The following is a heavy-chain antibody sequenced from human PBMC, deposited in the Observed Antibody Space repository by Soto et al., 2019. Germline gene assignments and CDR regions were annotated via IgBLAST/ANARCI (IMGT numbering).Heavy chain of an antibody. V-gene: IGHV3-30-3*01. D-gene: IGHD3-22*01. CDR1: GFSFSTST. J-gene: IGHJ4*02. CDR3: AGVRPGDNGYPFFDY. CDR2: VSDYGSNA. Sequence: QVQLVESGGGVVQPGRSLRLSCAASGFSFSTSTMHWVRLTAGKGLEWVALVSDYGSNADYADSVQGRFTISRDNSKNTLFLKMDSLRPEDTAIYYCAGVRPGDNGYPFFDYWGQGTLVTVSS.